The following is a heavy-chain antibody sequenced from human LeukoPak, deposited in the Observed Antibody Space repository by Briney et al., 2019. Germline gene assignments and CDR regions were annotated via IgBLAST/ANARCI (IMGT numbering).Heavy chain of an antibody. CDR1: GFTFSNYG. Sequence: GRSLRLSRAASGFTFSNYGMHWVRQAPGKGLEWVAVISYDGTNKYYADSVKGRFTISRDNSKNTLYLQMNSLRAEDTAVYYCAKVRKEQWLVLVDYWGQGTLVTVSS. D-gene: IGHD6-19*01. CDR2: ISYDGTNK. J-gene: IGHJ4*02. CDR3: AKVRKEQWLVLVDY. V-gene: IGHV3-30*18.